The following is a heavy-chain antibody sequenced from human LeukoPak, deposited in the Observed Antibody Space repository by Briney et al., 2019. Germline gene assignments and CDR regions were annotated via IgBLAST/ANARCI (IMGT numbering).Heavy chain of an antibody. V-gene: IGHV4-59*12. CDR1: GGSISPYY. CDR2: IYYSGST. D-gene: IGHD5-18*01. Sequence: SETLSLTCSVSGGSISPYYWSWIRQPPGKGLEWIGYIYYSGSTYYNPSLKSRVTISVDTPKNQFSLKLSSVTAADTAVYYCARDVTDTAMATDYWGQGTLVTVSS. J-gene: IGHJ4*02. CDR3: ARDVTDTAMATDY.